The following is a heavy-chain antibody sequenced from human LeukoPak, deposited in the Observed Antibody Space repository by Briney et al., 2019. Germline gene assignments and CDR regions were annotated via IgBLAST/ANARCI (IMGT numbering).Heavy chain of an antibody. Sequence: SETLSLSCTVSGGSISRYYWSWIRQPPGKGLEWIGYIYYSGSTNYNPSLKSRVTISVDTSKNQFSLKLSSVTAADTAVYYCARFTTYVDYWGQGTLVTVSS. V-gene: IGHV4-59*01. CDR3: ARFTTYVDY. D-gene: IGHD3-3*01. CDR1: GGSISRYY. J-gene: IGHJ4*02. CDR2: IYYSGST.